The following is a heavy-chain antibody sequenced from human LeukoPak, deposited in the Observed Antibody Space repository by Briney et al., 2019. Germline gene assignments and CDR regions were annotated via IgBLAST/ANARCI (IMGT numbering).Heavy chain of an antibody. V-gene: IGHV3-48*03. CDR2: ISSSGSTI. D-gene: IGHD3-22*01. CDR3: ARSVTYFYDSSGDLV. CDR1: GFTFSSYE. Sequence: GSLRLSRAASGFTFSSYELNWVRQAPGKGLEWVSYISSSGSTIYYADSVKGRFTISRDNAKNSLYLQMNSLRAEDTAVYYCARSVTYFYDSSGDLVWGEGTLVTVSS. J-gene: IGHJ4*02.